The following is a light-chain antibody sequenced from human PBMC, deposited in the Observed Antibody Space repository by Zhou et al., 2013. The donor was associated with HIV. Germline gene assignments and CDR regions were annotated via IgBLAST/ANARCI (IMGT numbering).Light chain of an antibody. CDR2: DAS. J-gene: IGKJ3*01. V-gene: IGKV3D-20*02. CDR1: QSVSSNY. CDR3: QQRSNWPPVFS. Sequence: EIVLTQSPGTLSLSPGERATLSCRASQSVSSNYLAWYQQKPGQAPRLLIYDASSRATGIPDRFSGSGSGTDFTLTISSLEPEDFAVYYCQQRSNWPPVFSFGPGTKVDIK.